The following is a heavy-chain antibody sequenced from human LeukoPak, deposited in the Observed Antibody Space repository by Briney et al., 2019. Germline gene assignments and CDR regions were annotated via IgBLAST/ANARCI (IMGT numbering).Heavy chain of an antibody. CDR3: AKRANGPGSYYLAPHAFDI. J-gene: IGHJ3*02. V-gene: IGHV3-9*01. Sequence: PGRSLRLSCAASGFTFDDYAMHWVRQAPGKGLEWVSGISWNSGSIGYADSVKGRFTISRDNAKNSLYLQMNSLRAEDTALYYCAKRANGPGSYYLAPHAFDIWGQGTMVTVSS. CDR1: GFTFDDYA. D-gene: IGHD3-10*01. CDR2: ISWNSGSI.